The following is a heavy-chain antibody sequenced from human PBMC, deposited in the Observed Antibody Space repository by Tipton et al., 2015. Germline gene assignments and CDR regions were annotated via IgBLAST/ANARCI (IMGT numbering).Heavy chain of an antibody. V-gene: IGHV4-61*01. Sequence: TLSLTCTVSGGSVSSGSYYWSWIRQPPGKGLDWIGYISFSDTTHYNPSLKSRITISLNTSKNQFSLKMSSVTAADTAVYFCARDLEHGMDGWGQGTTVTVSS. CDR2: ISFSDTT. J-gene: IGHJ6*02. CDR1: GGSVSSGSYY. CDR3: ARDLEHGMDG.